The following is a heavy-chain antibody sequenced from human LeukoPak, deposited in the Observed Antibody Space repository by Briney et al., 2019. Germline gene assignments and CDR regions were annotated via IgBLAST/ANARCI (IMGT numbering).Heavy chain of an antibody. Sequence: PGGSLRLSCAASGFTFSSYSMNWVRQAPGKGLEWVAVIWYDGNNKYYADSVKGRFTISRDNSKNTLYLQMNSLRAEDTAVYYCARDNYYDSSGYYYRYSYFDYWGQGTLVTVSS. CDR3: ARDNYYDSSGYYYRYSYFDY. V-gene: IGHV3-33*08. D-gene: IGHD3-22*01. J-gene: IGHJ4*02. CDR2: IWYDGNNK. CDR1: GFTFSSYS.